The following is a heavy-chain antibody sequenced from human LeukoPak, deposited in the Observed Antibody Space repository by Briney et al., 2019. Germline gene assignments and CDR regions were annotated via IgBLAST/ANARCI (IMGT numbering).Heavy chain of an antibody. J-gene: IGHJ4*01. CDR2: IKADGSEK. CDR3: ARPLFTSGYYWAY. V-gene: IGHV3-7*02. D-gene: IGHD6-19*01. CDR1: GFTFTSYW. Sequence: GGSLRLSCEASGFTFTSYWMSWVRQAPGRGLEWVANIKADGSEKYYVDSVKGRFTISRDSAKDSVYLQMDSLRAEDTAVYYCARPLFTSGYYWAYCGHGTLVSVPS.